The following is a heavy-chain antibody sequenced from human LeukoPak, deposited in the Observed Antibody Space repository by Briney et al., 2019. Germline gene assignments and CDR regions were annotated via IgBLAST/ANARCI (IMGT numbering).Heavy chain of an antibody. CDR3: ARGLGQLVRGNWFDP. V-gene: IGHV1-2*02. Sequence: ASVKVSCKASGYTFTGYYMHWVRQAPGQGLEWMGWINPNSGGTNYAQKFQGRVTMTRDTSISTAYMELSRLRSDDTAVYYCARGLGQLVRGNWFDPWGQGTLVTVSS. CDR2: INPNSGGT. D-gene: IGHD6-6*01. J-gene: IGHJ5*02. CDR1: GYTFTGYY.